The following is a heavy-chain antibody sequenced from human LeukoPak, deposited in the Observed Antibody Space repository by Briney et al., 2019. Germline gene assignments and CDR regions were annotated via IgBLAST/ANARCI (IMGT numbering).Heavy chain of an antibody. V-gene: IGHV1-18*01. D-gene: IGHD2-2*01. CDR1: GYTFTSYG. J-gene: IGHJ5*02. CDR2: ISAYNGNT. CDR3: ARGSSSTSCYHFRWFDP. Sequence: ASVKVSCKASGYTFTSYGISWVRQAPGQGLEGMGWISAYNGNTNYAQKLQGRVTMTTDTSTSTAYMEVRSLRSDDTAVYYCARGSSSTSCYHFRWFDPWGQGTLVTVSS.